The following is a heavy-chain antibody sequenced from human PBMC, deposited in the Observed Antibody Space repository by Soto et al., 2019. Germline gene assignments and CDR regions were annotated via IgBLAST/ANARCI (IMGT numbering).Heavy chain of an antibody. Sequence: ASVKVSCKASGGTFSSYAISWVRQAPGQGLEWMGGIIPIFGTANYAQKFQGRVTITADESTSTAYMELSSLRSEDTAVYYCARDGYCSSTSCYFRWNYYYYGMDVWGQGTTVTVSS. V-gene: IGHV1-69*13. CDR2: IIPIFGTA. CDR3: ARDGYCSSTSCYFRWNYYYYGMDV. D-gene: IGHD2-2*03. CDR1: GGTFSSYA. J-gene: IGHJ6*02.